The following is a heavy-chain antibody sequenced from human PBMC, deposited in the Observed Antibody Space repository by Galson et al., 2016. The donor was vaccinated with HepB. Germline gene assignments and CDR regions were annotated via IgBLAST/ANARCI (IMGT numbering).Heavy chain of an antibody. V-gene: IGHV3-48*02. J-gene: IGHJ4*02. CDR2: ISSGSSAI. CDR3: ARDGNHGYDMDC. Sequence: SLRLSCAASGFTFSGYNMDWVRQAPGKGLEWVSYISSGSSAIYYADSVKGRFTISRDNAKNSLYLQMNSLRDEDTAIYFCARDGNHGYDMDCWGQGTLVTVSS. CDR1: GFTFSGYN. D-gene: IGHD1-14*01.